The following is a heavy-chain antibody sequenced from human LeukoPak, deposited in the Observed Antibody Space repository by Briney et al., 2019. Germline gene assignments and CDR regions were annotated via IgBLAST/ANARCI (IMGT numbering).Heavy chain of an antibody. CDR2: IYSGGST. J-gene: IGHJ4*02. Sequence: GGSLRLSCAASGFTFSSYGMHWVRQAPGKGLEWVSVIYSGGSTYYADSVRGRFTISRDNSKNTLYLQMNSLRAEDTAVYYCARVSIEVATPPFDYWGQGTLVTVSS. V-gene: IGHV3-NL1*01. CDR3: ARVSIEVATPPFDY. CDR1: GFTFSSYG. D-gene: IGHD5-12*01.